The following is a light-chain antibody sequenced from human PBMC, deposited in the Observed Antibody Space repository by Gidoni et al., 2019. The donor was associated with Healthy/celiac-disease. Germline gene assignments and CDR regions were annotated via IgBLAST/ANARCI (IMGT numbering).Light chain of an antibody. CDR3: QQYNSYTPTWT. CDR1: QGISNY. CDR2: AAS. V-gene: IGKV1-16*02. J-gene: IGKJ1*01. Sequence: DIQMNQSPSSLSATVGDRVTITCRASQGISNYLAWFQQQPGKAPKSLIYAASSLQSGVPSKFRGSGSGTDFALTISSLQPEDYATYYCQQYNSYTPTWTFGQGTKVEIK.